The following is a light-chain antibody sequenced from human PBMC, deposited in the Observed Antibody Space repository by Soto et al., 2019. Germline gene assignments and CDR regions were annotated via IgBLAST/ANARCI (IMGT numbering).Light chain of an antibody. J-gene: IGLJ1*01. Sequence: QSALTQPASVSGSRGQSITISCTGTSSDVGSYNYVSWYQQHPGKAPKLMIYEVSDRPSGISSRFSGSKSGNTASLTISGLQTEDEADYYCSSYTSSSTLFGTGTKLTVL. CDR2: EVS. V-gene: IGLV2-14*01. CDR1: SSDVGSYNY. CDR3: SSYTSSSTL.